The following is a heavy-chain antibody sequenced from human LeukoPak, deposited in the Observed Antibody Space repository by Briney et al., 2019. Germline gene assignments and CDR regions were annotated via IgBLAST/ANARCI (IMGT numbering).Heavy chain of an antibody. CDR3: AKNRADQNYAGAFEI. V-gene: IGHV3-30*02. D-gene: IGHD5-24*01. Sequence: GGSLRLSCAASGFTFSKCDMHWVRQAPGKGLEWVAFIRYDTSEKQYLDSVKGQFTISRDNSRNILYLQMNSLTTEDTAVYYCAKNRADQNYAGAFEIWGQGTMVRVYS. CDR2: IRYDTSEK. J-gene: IGHJ3*02. CDR1: GFTFSKCD.